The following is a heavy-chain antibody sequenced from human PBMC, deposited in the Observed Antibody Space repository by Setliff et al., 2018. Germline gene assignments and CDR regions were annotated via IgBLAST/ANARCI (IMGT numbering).Heavy chain of an antibody. J-gene: IGHJ4*02. Sequence: PGGSLRLSCAASGFSFTTYTMNWIRQAPGQGLEWVSSIDTSSTWIYYVGSVKGRFTISRDNAKNSLYLQMSSLRAEDTAVYYCARWTARAVDYWGQGTLVTVSS. V-gene: IGHV3-21*04. CDR1: GFSFTTYT. CDR2: IDTSSTWI. D-gene: IGHD6-6*01. CDR3: ARWTARAVDY.